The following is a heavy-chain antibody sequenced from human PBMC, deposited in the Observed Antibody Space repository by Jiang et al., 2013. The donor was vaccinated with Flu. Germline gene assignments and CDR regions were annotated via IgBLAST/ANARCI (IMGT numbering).Heavy chain of an antibody. Sequence: AISGDSVSSSTAAWNWIRQSPSRGLEWLGRTYYRSRWYNDYAVSVKSRITINPDTSKNQFSLQLNSVTPEDTAVYYCARGVVPTADSYYGMDVWGQGTTVTV. D-gene: IGHD2-2*01. V-gene: IGHV6-1*01. J-gene: IGHJ6*02. CDR2: TYYRSRWYN. CDR3: ARGVVPTADSYYGMDV. CDR1: GDSVSSSTAA.